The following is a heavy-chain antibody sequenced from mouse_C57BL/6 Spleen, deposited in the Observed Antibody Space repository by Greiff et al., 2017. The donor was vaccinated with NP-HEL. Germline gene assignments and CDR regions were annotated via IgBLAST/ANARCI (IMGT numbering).Heavy chain of an antibody. V-gene: IGHV1-18*01. D-gene: IGHD1-1*01. Sequence: EVQLQQSGPELVKPGASVKIPCKASGYTFTDYNMDWVKQSHGKSLEWIGDINPNNGGTIYNQKFKGKATLTVDKSSSTAYMELRSLTSEDTAVYYCARSGYYGSRNWYFDVWGTGTTVTVSS. CDR1: GYTFTDYN. CDR2: INPNNGGT. J-gene: IGHJ1*03. CDR3: ARSGYYGSRNWYFDV.